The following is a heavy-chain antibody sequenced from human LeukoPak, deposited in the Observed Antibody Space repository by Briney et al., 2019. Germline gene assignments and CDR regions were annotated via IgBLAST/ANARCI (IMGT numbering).Heavy chain of an antibody. D-gene: IGHD1-26*01. Sequence: ASVKVSCKTSGYTFTGYYMHWVRQAPGQGLEWMGWINPNSGGTNYAQKFQGRVTMTRDTSISTAYMELSRLRSDDTAVYYCASASTRRELAYYYYGMDVWGQGTTVTVSS. J-gene: IGHJ6*02. CDR2: INPNSGGT. CDR3: ASASTRRELAYYYYGMDV. CDR1: GYTFTGYY. V-gene: IGHV1-2*02.